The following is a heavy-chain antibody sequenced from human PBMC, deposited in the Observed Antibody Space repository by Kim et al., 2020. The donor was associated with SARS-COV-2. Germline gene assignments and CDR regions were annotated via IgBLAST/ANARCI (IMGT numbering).Heavy chain of an antibody. CDR1: GGSFSGYY. CDR3: ARRPVPSGAPYYYYGMDV. Sequence: SETLSLTCAVYGGSFSGYYWSWIRQSPGKGLEWIGEINHSGSTNYNPSLKSRVTISVDTSKNQFSLKLSSVTAADTAVYYCARRPVPSGAPYYYYGMDVWGQGTTVTVSS. CDR2: INHSGST. D-gene: IGHD1-26*01. V-gene: IGHV4-34*01. J-gene: IGHJ6*02.